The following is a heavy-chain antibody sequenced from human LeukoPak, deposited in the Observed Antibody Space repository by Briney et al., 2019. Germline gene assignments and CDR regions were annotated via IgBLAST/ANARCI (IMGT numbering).Heavy chain of an antibody. J-gene: IGHJ3*02. Sequence: GGSLRLSCGASEFSLRSYSMDWVRQAPGKGLEWVSHINSGSSTICYADSVKGRFTISRDNAGNSLYLHMNSLRAEDTAVYYCARVLLERPGIDSFDMWAKGQWSPSLQ. CDR2: INSGSSTI. CDR3: ARVLLERPGIDSFDM. D-gene: IGHD1-1*01. V-gene: IGHV3-48*01. CDR1: EFSLRSYS.